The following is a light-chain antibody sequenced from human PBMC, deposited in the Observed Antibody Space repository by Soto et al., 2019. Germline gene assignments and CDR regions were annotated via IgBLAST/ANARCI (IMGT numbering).Light chain of an antibody. CDR3: SSYTSSLTVI. CDR1: SSDIGAYNY. CDR2: DVS. Sequence: QSALTQPASVSESPGQSITISCTGTSSDIGAYNYVSWYQHHPGKAPKLMIYDVSSRPSGISNRFSGSKSGNTASLTISGLQAEDEADYYCSSYTSSLTVIFGGGTQLTVL. J-gene: IGLJ7*01. V-gene: IGLV2-14*03.